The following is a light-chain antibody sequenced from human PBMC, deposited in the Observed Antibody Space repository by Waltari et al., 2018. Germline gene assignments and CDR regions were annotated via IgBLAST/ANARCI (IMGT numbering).Light chain of an antibody. J-gene: IGKJ4*01. CDR2: GAT. Sequence: DIQLTQSPSSLSASVGDRVTITCRATAVISNYLNWYEQKPGEAPRLLIYGATNVQSGVPSRFTGSGSGRDFTLSISSLQPEDFATYFCQQSYNVPLSFGGGTKVEI. V-gene: IGKV1-39*01. CDR3: QQSYNVPLS. CDR1: AVISNY.